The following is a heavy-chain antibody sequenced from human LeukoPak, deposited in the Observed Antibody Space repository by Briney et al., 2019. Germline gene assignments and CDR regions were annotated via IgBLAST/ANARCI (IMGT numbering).Heavy chain of an antibody. V-gene: IGHV1-8*01. D-gene: IGHD2-15*01. CDR2: MNPNSGNT. J-gene: IGHJ5*02. Sequence: ASVKVSCKASGYTFTSYDINWVRQATGQGLEWMGWMNPNSGNTGYAQKFQGRVTMTRNTSISTAYMELSSLRSEDTAVYYCARTKNSYTDINTAWFDPWGQGTLVTVSS. CDR1: GYTFTSYD. CDR3: ARTKNSYTDINTAWFDP.